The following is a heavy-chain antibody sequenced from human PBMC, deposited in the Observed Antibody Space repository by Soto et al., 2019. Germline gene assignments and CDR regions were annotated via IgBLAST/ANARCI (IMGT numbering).Heavy chain of an antibody. CDR2: IYYTGNT. V-gene: IGHV4-61*01. CDR3: ARYDAESGSNKIDP. D-gene: IGHD5-12*01. CDR1: GGSVRSRSHF. Sequence: QVQLQESGPGVVKPSDTLAVTCTVSGGSVRSRSHFWSWIRQPPGGGLQWIGYIYYTGNTNYSPSLKSRAALSVDTSMNQSSLRLTSVSAADTGIYYCARYDAESGSNKIDPWGQGPLVAVSS. J-gene: IGHJ5*02.